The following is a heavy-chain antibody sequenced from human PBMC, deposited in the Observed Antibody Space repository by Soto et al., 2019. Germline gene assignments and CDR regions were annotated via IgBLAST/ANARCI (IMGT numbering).Heavy chain of an antibody. J-gene: IGHJ6*02. CDR3: AVVPAANGHYGMDV. D-gene: IGHD2-2*01. CDR1: GFTFSSYS. CDR2: ITARGRGT. V-gene: IGHV3-21*01. Sequence: GGSLRLSCAASGFTFSSYSMNWVRQAPGKGLEWVSSITARGRGTNYADSVKGRFTISRDNAKNSLYLQMNSLRAEDTAVYYCAVVPAANGHYGMDVWGQGTTVTVSS.